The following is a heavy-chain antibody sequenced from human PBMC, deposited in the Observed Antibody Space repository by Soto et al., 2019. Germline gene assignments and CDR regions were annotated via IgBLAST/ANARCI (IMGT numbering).Heavy chain of an antibody. V-gene: IGHV3-7*01. CDR2: IKQDGSEQ. CDR3: SSTGSLSY. CDR1: GFSFSTYW. Sequence: EVQLVESGGGLVQPGGSLTLSCEASGFSFSTYWMTWVRQAPGKGLEWVANIKQDGSEQHYVNSVKGRFTIPRDNAKNSLYLQMNSLRAEDTAVYYCSSTGSLSYWGQGTLVTVSS. D-gene: IGHD3-16*02. J-gene: IGHJ4*02.